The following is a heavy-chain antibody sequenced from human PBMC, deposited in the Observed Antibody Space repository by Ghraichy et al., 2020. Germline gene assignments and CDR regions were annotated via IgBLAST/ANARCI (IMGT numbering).Heavy chain of an antibody. J-gene: IGHJ4*02. V-gene: IGHV2-5*02. Sequence: SGPTPVKPTQTLTLTCTFSGFSLSTSGVGVGWIRQPPGKALEWLALIYWDDDKRYSPSLKSRLTITKDTSKNQVVLTMTNMDPVDTATYYCAHSYGDSSPKTNFFDYWGQGTLVTVSS. CDR1: GFSLSTSGVG. CDR2: IYWDDDK. D-gene: IGHD4-17*01. CDR3: AHSYGDSSPKTNFFDY.